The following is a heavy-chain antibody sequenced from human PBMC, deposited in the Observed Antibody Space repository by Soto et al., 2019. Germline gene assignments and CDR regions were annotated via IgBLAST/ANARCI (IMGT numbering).Heavy chain of an antibody. J-gene: IGHJ6*02. CDR2: IYYSGST. D-gene: IGHD2-2*01. Sequence: QVQLQESGPGLVKPSETLSLTCTVSGGFVSSGSYYWSWIRQPPGKGLEWIGYIYYSGSTNCNPSLKSRVTISVDTSKNQFSLKLSSVTAADTAVYYCARQVVRTSLYYYGMDVWGQGTTVTVSS. CDR1: GGFVSSGSYY. V-gene: IGHV4-61*01. CDR3: ARQVVRTSLYYYGMDV.